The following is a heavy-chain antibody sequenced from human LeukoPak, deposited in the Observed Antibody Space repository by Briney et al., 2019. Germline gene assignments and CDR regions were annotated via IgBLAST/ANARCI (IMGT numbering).Heavy chain of an antibody. Sequence: GGYLRLSCAASGFTFSDYYMTWIRQAPGRGLEWISYINGSSSDTKYADSVKGRFTISRDNAKNSLYLLMNSLRAEDTAVYYCARRGTTYCTVDSCHPNWFDPWGQGTLVTVSS. V-gene: IGHV3-11*03. J-gene: IGHJ5*02. CDR3: ARRGTTYCTVDSCHPNWFDP. CDR1: GFTFSDYY. D-gene: IGHD2-15*01. CDR2: INGSSSDT.